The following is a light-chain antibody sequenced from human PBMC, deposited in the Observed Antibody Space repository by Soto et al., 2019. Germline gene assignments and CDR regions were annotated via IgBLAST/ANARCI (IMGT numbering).Light chain of an antibody. CDR3: QQYNSYPYT. Sequence: DIQMTQSPSTLSASVGDRVTITCRASQSISSWLAWYQQKPGKAPNLLIYKASSLQSGVPSRFSGCGSGTEFTLTISGLQPDDFATYYCQQYNSYPYTFGQGTKLEI. CDR2: KAS. J-gene: IGKJ2*01. CDR1: QSISSW. V-gene: IGKV1-5*03.